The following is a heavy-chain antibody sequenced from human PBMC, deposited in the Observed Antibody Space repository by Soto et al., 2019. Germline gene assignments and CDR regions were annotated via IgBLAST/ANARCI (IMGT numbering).Heavy chain of an antibody. V-gene: IGHV4-39*01. CDR2: IYYSGST. J-gene: IGHJ4*02. Sequence: SLIASVTCPVADVCNSRCFFYLGWNRQPPGKGLEWIGSIYYSGSTYYNPALKSRVTISVDTSKNQFSLKLSSVTAADTAVYYCARRDGDGRPFDEWGQGSLVTVS. CDR1: DVCNSRCFFY. CDR3: ARRDGDGRPFDE. D-gene: IGHD2-15*01.